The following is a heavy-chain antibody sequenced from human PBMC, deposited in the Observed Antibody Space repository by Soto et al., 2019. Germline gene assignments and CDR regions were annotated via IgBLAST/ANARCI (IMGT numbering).Heavy chain of an antibody. V-gene: IGHV1-69*13. D-gene: IGHD3-22*01. CDR3: ARGSRGVVITPGYGMDV. CDR1: GGTFSSYA. Sequence: ASVKVSCKASGGTFSSYAISWVRQAPGQGLEWMGGIIPIFGTANYAQKFQGRVTITADESTSTAYMELSSLRSEDTAVYYCARGSRGVVITPGYGMDVWGQGTTVTVSS. CDR2: IIPIFGTA. J-gene: IGHJ6*02.